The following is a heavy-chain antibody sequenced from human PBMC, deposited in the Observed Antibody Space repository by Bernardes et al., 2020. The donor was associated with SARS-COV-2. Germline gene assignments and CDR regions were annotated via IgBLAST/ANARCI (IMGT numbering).Heavy chain of an antibody. CDR1: GYTFTSYY. CDR2: INPSGGST. V-gene: IGHV1-46*03. J-gene: IGHJ6*04. CDR3: TRAIAAAGSAGYYYYGMDV. Sequence: ASVKVSCKASGYTFTSYYMHWVRQAPGQGLEWMGIINPSGGSTSYAQKFQGRVTMTRDTSTSTVYMELSSLRSEDTAVYYCTRAIAAAGSAGYYYYGMDVWGKGTTVTVSS. D-gene: IGHD6-13*01.